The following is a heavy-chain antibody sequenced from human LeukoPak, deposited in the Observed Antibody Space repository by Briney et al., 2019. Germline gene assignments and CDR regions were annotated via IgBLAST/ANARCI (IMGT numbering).Heavy chain of an antibody. V-gene: IGHV4-39*01. CDR2: IYYSGSA. CDR3: ARLGGVRYYFDY. D-gene: IGHD1-26*01. CDR1: GGSISSSIYY. Sequence: PSETLSLICTVSGGSISSSIYYWGWIRQPPGKGLEWIGSIYYSGSAYYNPSLKSRVIISVDTSKNQFSLRLGSVTAADTAMYFCARLGGVRYYFDYWGQESLVTVSS. J-gene: IGHJ4*02.